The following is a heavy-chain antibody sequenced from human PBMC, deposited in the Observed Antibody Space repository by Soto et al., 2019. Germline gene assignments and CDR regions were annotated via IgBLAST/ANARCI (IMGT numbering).Heavy chain of an antibody. Sequence: GGSLRLSCAASGFTFSSYAMSWVRQAPGKGLEWVSAISGSGGSTYYADSVKGRFTISRDNSKNTLYLQMNSLRAEYTAVDYCAKDPSPHCSGGSCYSVYGGQGTLVTVSS. CDR2: ISGSGGST. J-gene: IGHJ4*02. V-gene: IGHV3-23*01. CDR3: AKDPSPHCSGGSCYSVY. CDR1: GFTFSSYA. D-gene: IGHD2-15*01.